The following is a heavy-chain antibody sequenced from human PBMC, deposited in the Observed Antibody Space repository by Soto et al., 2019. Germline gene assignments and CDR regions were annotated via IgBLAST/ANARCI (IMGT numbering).Heavy chain of an antibody. CDR1: GYTFTSYG. CDR3: ARGRYGHY. Sequence: QVNLVQSGAEVRKPGASVKVSCKGSGYTFTSYGIAWVRQAPGQGLEWMGWISAHNDNTNYAQKVQGRVTVTRDTSTSTAYMELRNLRSDDTAVYYCARGRYGHYWGQGALVTVSS. V-gene: IGHV1-18*01. D-gene: IGHD1-1*01. CDR2: ISAHNDNT. J-gene: IGHJ4*02.